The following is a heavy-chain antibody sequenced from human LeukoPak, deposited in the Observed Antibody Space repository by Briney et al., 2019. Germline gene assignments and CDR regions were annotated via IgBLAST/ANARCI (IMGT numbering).Heavy chain of an antibody. Sequence: SETLSLTCTVSGGSISSYYWSWIRQPPEKRLEWTGYIYASGSTNYNPSLRSRVTISVDTSKNQFSLKLTSVTAADTAVYYCARTAEYSSGWYIDSWGQGILVTVSS. CDR3: ARTAEYSSGWYIDS. D-gene: IGHD6-19*01. V-gene: IGHV4-59*01. J-gene: IGHJ4*02. CDR2: IYASGST. CDR1: GGSISSYY.